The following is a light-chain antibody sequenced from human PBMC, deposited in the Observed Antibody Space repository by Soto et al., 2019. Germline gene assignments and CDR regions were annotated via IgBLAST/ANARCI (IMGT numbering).Light chain of an antibody. J-gene: IGLJ3*02. V-gene: IGLV4-69*01. CDR3: QTWGTGIWV. Sequence: QPVLTQSPSASASLGASVKLTCTLSSGHSNYAIAWHQQQPEKGPRYLMKLNSDGSHSKGDGIPDRFSGSSSGAERYLTISRIQSEDEADYYCQTWGTGIWVFGGGTKLTVL. CDR2: LNSDGSH. CDR1: SGHSNYA.